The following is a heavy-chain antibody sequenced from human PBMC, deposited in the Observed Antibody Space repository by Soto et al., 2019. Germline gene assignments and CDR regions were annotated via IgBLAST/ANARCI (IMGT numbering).Heavy chain of an antibody. V-gene: IGHV4-59*01. CDR1: GGSISSYY. J-gene: IGHJ4*02. CDR2: IYYSGST. CDR3: ARDRSPGTAIRFEY. Sequence: PSETLSLTCTVSGGSISSYYWSWIRQPPGKGLEWIGYIYYSGSTNYNPSLKSRVTISVDTSKNQFSLKLSSVTAADTAVYYCARDRSPGTAIRFEYWGQGTLGTGS. D-gene: IGHD2-21*02.